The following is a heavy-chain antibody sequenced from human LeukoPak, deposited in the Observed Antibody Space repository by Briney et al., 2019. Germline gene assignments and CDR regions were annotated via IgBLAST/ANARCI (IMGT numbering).Heavy chain of an antibody. D-gene: IGHD2-15*01. CDR1: GGSFSGYY. V-gene: IGHV4-34*01. CDR3: ARQLGSPGY. J-gene: IGHJ4*02. Sequence: PSETLSLTCAVYGGSFSGYYWSWIRQPPGKGLEWIGEINHSGSTNYNPSLKSRVTISVDTSKNQFSLKLSSVTAADTAVYYCARQLGSPGYWGQGTLVTVSS. CDR2: INHSGST.